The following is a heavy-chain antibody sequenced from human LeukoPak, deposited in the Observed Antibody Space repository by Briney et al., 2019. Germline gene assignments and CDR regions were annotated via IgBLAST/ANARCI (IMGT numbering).Heavy chain of an antibody. CDR1: GGSISSYY. CDR2: IYTSGST. D-gene: IGHD3-3*01. Sequence: MPSETLSLTCTVSGGSISSYYWSWIRQPPGKGLEWIGYIYTSGSTNYNPSLKSRVTISVDTSKNQFSLKLSSVTAADTAVYYCAGTYYDFWSGYPPSYYSYYMDVWGKGTTVPVSS. J-gene: IGHJ6*03. CDR3: AGTYYDFWSGYPPSYYSYYMDV. V-gene: IGHV4-4*09.